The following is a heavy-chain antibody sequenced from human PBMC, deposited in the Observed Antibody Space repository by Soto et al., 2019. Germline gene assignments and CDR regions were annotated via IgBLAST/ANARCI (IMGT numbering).Heavy chain of an antibody. J-gene: IGHJ6*02. Sequence: SVKVSCKASGGTFSSYAISWVRQAPGQGLEWMGGIIPIFGTANYAQKFQGRVTITADESTSTAYMELSSLRSEDTAVYYCARGGKSSSSPDYYYYGMDVWGQGTTVTVSS. D-gene: IGHD6-6*01. V-gene: IGHV1-69*13. CDR3: ARGGKSSSSPDYYYYGMDV. CDR1: GGTFSSYA. CDR2: IIPIFGTA.